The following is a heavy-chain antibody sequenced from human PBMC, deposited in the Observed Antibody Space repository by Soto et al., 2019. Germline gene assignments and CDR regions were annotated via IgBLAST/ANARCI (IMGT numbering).Heavy chain of an antibody. D-gene: IGHD3-3*01. J-gene: IGHJ4*02. CDR3: ATLYYDFWSGFENYFDY. CDR1: GFTFSSYA. V-gene: IGHV3-30-3*01. Sequence: GGSLRLSCAASGFTFSSYAMHWVRQAPGKGLEWVAVISYDGSNKYYADSVKGRSTISRDNSKNTLYLQMNSLRAEDTAVYYCATLYYDFWSGFENYFDYWGQGTLVTVSS. CDR2: ISYDGSNK.